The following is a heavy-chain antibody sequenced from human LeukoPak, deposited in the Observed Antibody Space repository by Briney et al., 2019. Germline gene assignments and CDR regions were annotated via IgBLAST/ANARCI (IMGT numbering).Heavy chain of an antibody. J-gene: IGHJ4*02. CDR3: AGGNYYDSTAPAY. V-gene: IGHV1-24*01. CDR2: FDPEDGET. Sequence: GASVKVSCKVSGYTLTELSMHWVRQAPGKGLEWMGGFDPEDGETIYTQKFQGRVTMTEDTSTDTAYMELSSLRSEDTAVYYCAGGNYYDSTAPAYWGQGTLVTVSS. CDR1: GYTLTELS. D-gene: IGHD3-22*01.